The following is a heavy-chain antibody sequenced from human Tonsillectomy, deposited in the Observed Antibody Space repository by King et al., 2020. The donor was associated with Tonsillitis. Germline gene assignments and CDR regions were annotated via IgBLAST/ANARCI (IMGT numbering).Heavy chain of an antibody. V-gene: IGHV1-2*02. CDR3: ARDRPPYSSSVDY. D-gene: IGHD6-6*01. CDR1: GYTFTGYY. Sequence: HVQLVESGAEVKKPGASVKVSCKASGYTFTGYYMHWVRQAPGQGLEWMGWSKPNSGGTNYAQKFQGRVTMTRDTSISTAYMELSRLRSDETAVYYCARDRPPYSSSVDYWGQGTLVTVSS. CDR2: SKPNSGGT. J-gene: IGHJ4*02.